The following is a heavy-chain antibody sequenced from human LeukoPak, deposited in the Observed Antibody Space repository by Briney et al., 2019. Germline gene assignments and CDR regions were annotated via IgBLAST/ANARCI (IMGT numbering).Heavy chain of an antibody. CDR2: IYYSGTT. D-gene: IGHD2-2*01. Sequence: SETLSLTCTVSGGSIKDYYWSWIRQPPGEGLEWIGNIYYSGTTSYNPSLESRVIISVDTSKNQFSLKLSSVTAADTAVYYCASTIGGYFDLWGRGTLVTVSS. V-gene: IGHV4-59*12. CDR3: ASTIGGYFDL. CDR1: GGSIKDYY. J-gene: IGHJ2*01.